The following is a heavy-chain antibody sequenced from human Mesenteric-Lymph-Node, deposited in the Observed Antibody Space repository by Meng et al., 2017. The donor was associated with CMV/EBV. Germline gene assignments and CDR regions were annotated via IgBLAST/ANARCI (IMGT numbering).Heavy chain of an antibody. CDR1: GASFRGYY. CDR2: INHSGSN. D-gene: IGHD4-23*01. V-gene: IGHV4-34*01. J-gene: IGHJ4*02. CDR3: ARHQRWLKSEGGFNY. Sequence: QEQPLGPGLFKPLETLALTGAVSGASFRGYYWSGIRQPPGKGLEWIGEINHSGSNNYNPSLKSRVTISVDTSKNQFSLKLSSVTAADTAVYYCARHQRWLKSEGGFNYWGQGTLVTVSS.